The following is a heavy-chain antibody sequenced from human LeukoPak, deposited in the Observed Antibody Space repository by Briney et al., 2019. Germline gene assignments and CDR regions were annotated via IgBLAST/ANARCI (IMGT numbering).Heavy chain of an antibody. CDR1: GLTFSDHY. J-gene: IGHJ4*02. CDR2: IRKRVHRYST. D-gene: IGHD3-22*01. V-gene: IGHV3-72*01. CDR3: AGGVEDSSSGHYYFEY. Sequence: GASLRLSCAAFGLTFSDHYMDWVRQAPGKGLEWVCLIRKRVHRYSTAYAASVKGRFTISRDDSKNSLYLQMKSLKTEDTAVYYCAGGVEDSSSGHYYFEYWGQGTLVTVSS.